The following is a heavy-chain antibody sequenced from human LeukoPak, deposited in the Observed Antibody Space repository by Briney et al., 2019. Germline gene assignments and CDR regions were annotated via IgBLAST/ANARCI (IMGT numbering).Heavy chain of an antibody. V-gene: IGHV1-69*05. CDR3: ATRPEIVVVPAAHDAFDI. D-gene: IGHD2-2*01. J-gene: IGHJ3*02. CDR2: IIPIFGTA. Sequence: SVKVSCKASGGTFSSYAISWVRQAPGQGLEWMGGIIPIFGTANYAQKFQGRVTTTTDESTSTAYMELSSLRSEDTAVYYCATRPEIVVVPAAHDAFDIWGQGTMVTVSS. CDR1: GGTFSSYA.